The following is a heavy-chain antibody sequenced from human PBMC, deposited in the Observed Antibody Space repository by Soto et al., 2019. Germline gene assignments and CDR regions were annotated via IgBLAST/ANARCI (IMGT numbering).Heavy chain of an antibody. J-gene: IGHJ6*02. D-gene: IGHD3-3*01. Sequence: PGESLKISCKGSGYSFTSYWIGWVRQMPGKGLEWVGIIYPGDSDTRYSPSFQGQVTISADKSISTAYLQWSSLKASDTAMYYCARQDSVFGVVSLRHYGMDVWGQGTTVTVSS. CDR2: IYPGDSDT. CDR3: ARQDSVFGVVSLRHYGMDV. V-gene: IGHV5-51*01. CDR1: GYSFTSYW.